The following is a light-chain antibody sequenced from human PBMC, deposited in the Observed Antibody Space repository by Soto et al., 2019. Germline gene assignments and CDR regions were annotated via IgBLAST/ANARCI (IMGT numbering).Light chain of an antibody. J-gene: IGLJ1*01. V-gene: IGLV2-14*01. Sequence: QSALTQPASVSGSPGQSITISCTGTSGDVGGFYYVSWYQQHPGKAPKLIICEVSNRPSGVSDRFSGSKSGNTASLTISGLHAEEEADYYCTSYTNTNFFVFATGTKVTVL. CDR2: EVS. CDR3: TSYTNTNFFV. CDR1: SGDVGGFYY.